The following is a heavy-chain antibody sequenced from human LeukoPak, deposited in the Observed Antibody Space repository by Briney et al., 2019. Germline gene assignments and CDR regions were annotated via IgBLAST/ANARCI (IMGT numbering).Heavy chain of an antibody. J-gene: IGHJ4*02. CDR1: GGTFSSYA. V-gene: IGHV1-69*05. CDR2: IIPIFGTA. D-gene: IGHD4-11*01. CDR3: ARGATVTTSYDY. Sequence: ASVKVSCKASGGTFSSYAISWVRQAPGQGLEWKGGIIPIFGTANYAQKFQGRVTITTDESTSTAYMELSSLRSEDTAVYYCARGATVTTSYDYWGQGTLVTVSS.